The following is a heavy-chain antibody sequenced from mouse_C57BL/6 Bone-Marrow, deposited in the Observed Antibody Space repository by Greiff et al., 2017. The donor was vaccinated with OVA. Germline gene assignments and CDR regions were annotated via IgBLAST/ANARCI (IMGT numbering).Heavy chain of an antibody. CDR2: IYWDDDK. CDR3: ARRAFYYGSSYDWYFDV. Sequence: QVTLKESGPGILQSSQTLSLTCSFSGFSLSTSGMGVSWIRQPSGKGLEWLAHIYWDDDKRYNPSLKSRLTISKDTSRNQVFLKITSVDTADTATYYCARRAFYYGSSYDWYFDVWGTGTTVTVSS. D-gene: IGHD1-1*01. J-gene: IGHJ1*03. V-gene: IGHV8-12*01. CDR1: GFSLSTSGMG.